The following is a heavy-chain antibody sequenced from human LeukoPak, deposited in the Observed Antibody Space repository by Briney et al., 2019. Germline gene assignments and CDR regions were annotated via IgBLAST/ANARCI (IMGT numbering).Heavy chain of an antibody. Sequence: PGGSLRLSCAASGFTFSSYAMHWVRQAPGKGLEWVAVISYDGSNKYYADSVKGRFTISRDNSKNTLYLQMNSLRAEDTAVYYCAMGYSSSSRYAFDIWGQGTMVTVSS. J-gene: IGHJ3*02. D-gene: IGHD6-6*01. CDR1: GFTFSSYA. CDR2: ISYDGSNK. V-gene: IGHV3-30*04. CDR3: AMGYSSSSRYAFDI.